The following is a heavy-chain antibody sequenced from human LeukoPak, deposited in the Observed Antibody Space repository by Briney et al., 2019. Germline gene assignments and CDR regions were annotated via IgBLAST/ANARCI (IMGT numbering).Heavy chain of an antibody. Sequence: SGTLSLTCAVSGGSISSSNWWSWVRQPPGKGLEWIGEIYHSGRTNYTPSLKSRVTISVDKSKNQLSLKLSSVTAADTALYYCAKGLVGFGELLDNWGQGTLVTVSS. CDR2: IYHSGRT. D-gene: IGHD3-10*01. V-gene: IGHV4-4*02. J-gene: IGHJ4*02. CDR3: AKGLVGFGELLDN. CDR1: GGSISSSNW.